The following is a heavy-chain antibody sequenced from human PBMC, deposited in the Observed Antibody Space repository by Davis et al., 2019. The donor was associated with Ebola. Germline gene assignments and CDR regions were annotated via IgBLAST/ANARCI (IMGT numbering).Heavy chain of an antibody. V-gene: IGHV3-21*01. CDR3: ARDRYEWDSIVVVAPVDI. Sequence: GESLKISCDASGFTFSSCAMNWVRQAPGKGLEWVASIGGGSKAISYADSVKGRFTISSDNARNSLYLHMTSLGAEDTALYYCARDRYEWDSIVVVAPVDIWGQGTMVTVSS. CDR1: GFTFSSCA. D-gene: IGHD2-15*01. CDR2: IGGGSKAI. J-gene: IGHJ3*02.